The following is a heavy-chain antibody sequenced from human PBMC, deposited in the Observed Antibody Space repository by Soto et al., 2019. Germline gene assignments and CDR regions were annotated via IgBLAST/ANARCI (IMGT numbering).Heavy chain of an antibody. CDR2: INHSGST. CDR3: ARDLYYDILTGYYKGYYYYGMDV. Sequence: SETLSLTCAVYGGSFSGYYWSWIRQPPGKGLEWIGEINHSGSTNYNPSLKSRVTISVDTSKNQFSLKLSSVTAADTAVYYCARDLYYDILTGYYKGYYYYGMDVWGQGTTVT. J-gene: IGHJ6*02. D-gene: IGHD3-9*01. CDR1: GGSFSGYY. V-gene: IGHV4-34*01.